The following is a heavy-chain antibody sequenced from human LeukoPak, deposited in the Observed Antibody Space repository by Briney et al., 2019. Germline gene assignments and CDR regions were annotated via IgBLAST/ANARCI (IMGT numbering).Heavy chain of an antibody. CDR1: GYTFTGYY. CDR3: AREPDYYGSGSPLDY. CDR2: SNPSSGGT. D-gene: IGHD3-10*01. Sequence: ASVKVSCKASGYTFTGYYMHWGRQAPGQGLELMGWSNPSSGGTNYAHKFEARVTLTRDTSISTAYMDLSRLRSDDTAVYYCAREPDYYGSGSPLDYWGQGTLVSVSS. V-gene: IGHV1-2*02. J-gene: IGHJ4*02.